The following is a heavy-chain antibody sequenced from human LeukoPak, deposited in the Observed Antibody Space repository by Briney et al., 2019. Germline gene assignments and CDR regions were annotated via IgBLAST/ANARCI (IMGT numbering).Heavy chain of an antibody. V-gene: IGHV4-59*06. J-gene: IGHJ5*02. Sequence: PSETLSLTCTVSGGSISSHYWSWIRQPPGKGLEWIGYIYYSGSTYYNPSLKSRVTISVDTSKNQFSLKLSSVTAADTAVYYCAREKRTMVRGSGFDPWGQGTLVTVSS. D-gene: IGHD3-10*01. CDR3: AREKRTMVRGSGFDP. CDR2: IYYSGST. CDR1: GGSISSHY.